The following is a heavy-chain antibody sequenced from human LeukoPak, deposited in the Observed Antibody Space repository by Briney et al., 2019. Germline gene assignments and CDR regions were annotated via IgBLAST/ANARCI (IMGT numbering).Heavy chain of an antibody. CDR2: INPNSGGT. D-gene: IGHD2-2*01. Sequence: ASVKVSCKASGYTFTCYYMHWVRQAPGQGLEWMGWINPNSGGTNYAQKFQGRVTMTRDTSISTAYMELSRLRSDDTAVYYCATHNLVPVADAFDIWGQGTMVTVSS. J-gene: IGHJ3*02. CDR3: ATHNLVPVADAFDI. V-gene: IGHV1-2*02. CDR1: GYTFTCYY.